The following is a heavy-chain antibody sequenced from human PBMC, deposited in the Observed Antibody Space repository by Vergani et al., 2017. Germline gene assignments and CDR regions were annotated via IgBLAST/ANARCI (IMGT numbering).Heavy chain of an antibody. CDR2: IKQDGSEK. D-gene: IGHD3-22*01. CDR3: ARTVYYYDSRGYYYLFDP. V-gene: IGHV3-7*01. Sequence: EVQLVESGGGLVKPGGSLRLSCAASGFTFSNAWLSWVRQAPGKGLEWVANIKQDGSEKYYVDSVKGRFPISRDNAKNSLYLQMNSLRAEATAVYYCARTVYYYDSRGYYYLFDPWGQGTLVTVSS. J-gene: IGHJ5*02. CDR1: GFTFSNAW.